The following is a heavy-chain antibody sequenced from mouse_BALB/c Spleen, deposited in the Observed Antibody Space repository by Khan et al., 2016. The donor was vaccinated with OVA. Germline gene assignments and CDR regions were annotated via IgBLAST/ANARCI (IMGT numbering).Heavy chain of an antibody. CDR3: WILL. Sequence: EVQLVASGGGLVQPGGSMKLSCVSSGFTFSNYWMNWVRQSPEKGLEWVAEIRLKSDDYVTHYAESVKGKLTISRDDSKSSVYLQMNSLRAEDTCIYYCWILLWGQGTTLTVSS. J-gene: IGHJ2*01. CDR1: GFTFSNYW. CDR2: IRLKSDDYVT. V-gene: IGHV6-6*02.